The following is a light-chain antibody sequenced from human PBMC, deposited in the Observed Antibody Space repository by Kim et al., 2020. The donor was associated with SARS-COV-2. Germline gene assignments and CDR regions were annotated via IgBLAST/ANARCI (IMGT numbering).Light chain of an antibody. V-gene: IGKV3-15*01. J-gene: IGKJ4*01. CDR3: QQFYDWPLT. Sequence: VSPGERATLSCRASQSVTSNLAWYQQKPGQAPRLLVFGASTRATGIPDRFSGSGSGTEYTLTINSLQSEDSAVYYCQQFYDWPLTFGGGTKVDIK. CDR1: QSVTSN. CDR2: GAS.